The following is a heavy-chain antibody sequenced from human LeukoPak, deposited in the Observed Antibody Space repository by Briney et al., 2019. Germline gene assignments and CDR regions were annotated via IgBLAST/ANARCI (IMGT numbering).Heavy chain of an antibody. Sequence: PGGSLRLSCAASGFTFSSYAMHWVRQAPGKGLEWGAVISYDGSNKYYADSVKGRFTISRDNSKNTLYLQMNSLRAEDTAVYYCARDPSFHYDFWSGYYGTLDYWGQGTLVTVSS. CDR3: ARDPSFHYDFWSGYYGTLDY. D-gene: IGHD3-3*01. V-gene: IGHV3-30-3*01. CDR2: ISYDGSNK. J-gene: IGHJ4*02. CDR1: GFTFSSYA.